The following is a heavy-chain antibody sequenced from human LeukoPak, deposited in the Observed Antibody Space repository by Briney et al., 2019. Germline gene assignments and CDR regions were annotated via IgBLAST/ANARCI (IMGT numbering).Heavy chain of an antibody. CDR3: ARLRYCSSTSCSDAEGWFDP. D-gene: IGHD2-2*01. CDR1: GFTFSSYE. J-gene: IGHJ5*02. V-gene: IGHV3-48*03. CDR2: ISSSGSTI. Sequence: GGSLRLSCAASGFTFSSYEMNWVRQAPGKGLEWVSYISSSGSTIYYADSVKGRFTISRDNAKNSPYLQMNSLRAEDTAVYYCARLRYCSSTSCSDAEGWFDPWGQGTLVTVSS.